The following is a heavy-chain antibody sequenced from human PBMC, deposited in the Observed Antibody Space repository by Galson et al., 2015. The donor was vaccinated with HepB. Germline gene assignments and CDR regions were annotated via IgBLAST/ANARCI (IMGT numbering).Heavy chain of an antibody. CDR2: IHPNSGDT. V-gene: IGHV1-2*02. D-gene: IGHD3-10*01. J-gene: IGHJ4*02. Sequence: SVKVSCKASGYTFTGYYIHWVRQAPGQGLEWMGWIHPNSGDTKYAQKFQGRFTMTRDTSISKAYMELSRLRSDATAVYYCARDIGAPYGPDYWGQGTLVTGSS. CDR3: ARDIGAPYGPDY. CDR1: GYTFTGYY.